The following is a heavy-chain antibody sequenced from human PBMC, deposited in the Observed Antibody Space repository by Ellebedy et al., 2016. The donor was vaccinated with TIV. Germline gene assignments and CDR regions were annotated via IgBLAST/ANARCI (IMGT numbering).Heavy chain of an antibody. CDR3: ATLRWELKGIDY. Sequence: ASVKVSCKASGYTFTSYDINWVRQATGQGLEWMGWMNPNSGNTGYAQKFQGRVTMTRNTSISTAYMELSSLRSEDTAVYYCATLRWELKGIDYWGQGTLVTVSS. D-gene: IGHD1-26*01. CDR2: MNPNSGNT. CDR1: GYTFTSYD. J-gene: IGHJ4*02. V-gene: IGHV1-8*01.